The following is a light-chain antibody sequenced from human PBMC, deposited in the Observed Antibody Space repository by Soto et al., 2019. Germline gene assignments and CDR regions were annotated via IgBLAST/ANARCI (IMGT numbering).Light chain of an antibody. Sequence: EIVLTQSPATRSLSPGERPPFSSGAGRGVSSYFAWYQQKPGRAPRLLIYDASNRATGIPARFSGSGSGTDFTLTISSLEPEDFAVYYCQQRSNWPLALTFGGGTKVEIK. V-gene: IGKV3-11*01. J-gene: IGKJ4*01. CDR2: DAS. CDR1: RGVSSY. CDR3: QQRSNWPLALT.